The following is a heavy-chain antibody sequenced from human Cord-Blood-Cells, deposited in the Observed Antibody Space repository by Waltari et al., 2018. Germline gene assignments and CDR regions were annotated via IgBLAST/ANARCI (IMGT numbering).Heavy chain of an antibody. D-gene: IGHD1-1*01. J-gene: IGHJ4*02. Sequence: QLQLQESGPGLVKPSETLSLTCTVSGCPISSSSYYRGWIRQPPGKGLEWIGSIYYSGSTYYNPSLKSRVTISVDTSKNQFSLKLSSVTAADTAVYYCARRLSTGYFDYWGQGTLVTVSS. V-gene: IGHV4-39*01. CDR3: ARRLSTGYFDY. CDR2: IYYSGST. CDR1: GCPISSSSYY.